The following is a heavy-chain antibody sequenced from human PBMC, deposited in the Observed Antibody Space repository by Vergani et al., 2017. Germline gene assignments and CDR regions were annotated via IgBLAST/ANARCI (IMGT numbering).Heavy chain of an antibody. Sequence: QVQLQESGPGLVKPSETLSLTCSVSGDSMNTYYWTWIRQPPGKGLEWIVYIYDSGDTKYNPSLKSRVAMSLDTSKNQFSLNLYSVTAADAAVYYCARGALWWLRQIDSWGQGTLVTVSP. D-gene: IGHD2-21*01. CDR3: ARGALWWLRQIDS. CDR1: GDSMNTYY. CDR2: IYDSGDT. J-gene: IGHJ4*02. V-gene: IGHV4-59*01.